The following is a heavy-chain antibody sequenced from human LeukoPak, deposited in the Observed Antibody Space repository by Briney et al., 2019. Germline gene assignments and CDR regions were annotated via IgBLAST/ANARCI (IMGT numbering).Heavy chain of an antibody. CDR2: ISSSGSTI. J-gene: IGHJ5*02. V-gene: IGHV3-11*04. D-gene: IGHD3-16*02. CDR1: GFTFSDYY. CDR3: ARGGSYDYVWGSYRNWFDP. Sequence: PGGSLRLSCAASGFTFSDYYMSWIRQAPGKGLEWVSYISSSGSTIYYADSVKGRFTISRDNAKNSLYLQMNSLRAEDTAVYYCARGGSYDYVWGSYRNWFDPWGQGTLVTVSS.